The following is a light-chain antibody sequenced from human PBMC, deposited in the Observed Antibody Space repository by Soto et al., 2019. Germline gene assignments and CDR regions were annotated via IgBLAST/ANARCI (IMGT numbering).Light chain of an antibody. CDR2: AAS. J-gene: IGKJ1*01. CDR1: QSISTR. Sequence: DIQMTQSPSTLSASVGDRVTITCRASQSISTRLAWYQQKPGKAPNLLISAASSLHSGVPSRFSGSGSGTDFTLTISSLQPEDFATYYCQQSYSTPPWAFGQGTKVDIK. V-gene: IGKV1-39*01. CDR3: QQSYSTPPWA.